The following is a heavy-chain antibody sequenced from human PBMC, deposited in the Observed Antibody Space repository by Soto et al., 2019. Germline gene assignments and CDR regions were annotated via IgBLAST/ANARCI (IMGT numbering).Heavy chain of an antibody. D-gene: IGHD6-13*01. Sequence: QVQLVQSGAEVKKPGSSVKVSCKASGGTFSSYAISWVRQAPGQGLRWMGGIIPIFGTANYAQKFQGRVTITADESTSTAYMELSSLRSEDTAVYYCARGSSSSWYPRLVRWGQGTLVTVSS. CDR2: IIPIFGTA. V-gene: IGHV1-69*12. J-gene: IGHJ4*02. CDR3: ARGSSSSWYPRLVR. CDR1: GGTFSSYA.